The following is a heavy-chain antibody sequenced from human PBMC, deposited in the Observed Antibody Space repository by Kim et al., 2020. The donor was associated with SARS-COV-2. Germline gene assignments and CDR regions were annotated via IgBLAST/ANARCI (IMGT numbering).Heavy chain of an antibody. Sequence: GGSLRLSCEASGFTFGRYVMSWARQAPGKGLEWVSTISDGGVRTHYADSVKGRFTISRDNSKSTLFLHMNSLRAEDTAVYYCEASDYWGQGSLVTVSS. CDR1: GFTFGRYV. CDR3: EASDY. CDR2: ISDGGVRT. J-gene: IGHJ4*02. V-gene: IGHV3-23*01.